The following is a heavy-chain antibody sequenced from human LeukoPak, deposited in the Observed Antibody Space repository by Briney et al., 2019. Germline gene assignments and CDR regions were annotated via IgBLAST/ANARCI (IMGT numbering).Heavy chain of an antibody. Sequence: GGSLRLSCAASGFTFTSYAMTWVRQAPGKGLEWVSTVSGSAGRTDYADSVKGRFTNSRDNLKNTLYLQMNGLRAEDTAVYYCAKNRGHCVDGVCHNYYYMDVWGKGTTVTVSS. J-gene: IGHJ6*03. CDR1: GFTFTSYA. CDR2: VSGSAGRT. V-gene: IGHV3-23*01. CDR3: AKNRGHCVDGVCHNYYYMDV. D-gene: IGHD2-8*02.